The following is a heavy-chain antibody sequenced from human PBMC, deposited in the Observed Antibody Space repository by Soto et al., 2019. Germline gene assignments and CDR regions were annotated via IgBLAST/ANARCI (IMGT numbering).Heavy chain of an antibody. Sequence: SETLSLTCTVSGGSISSYYWSWIRQPPGKGLEWIGYIYYSGSTNYNPSLKSRVTISVDTSKNQFSLKLSSVTAADTAVYYCARGGSYPQWPDLDYWGQGTLVTVSS. D-gene: IGHD3-16*02. CDR3: ARGGSYPQWPDLDY. V-gene: IGHV4-59*01. J-gene: IGHJ4*02. CDR2: IYYSGST. CDR1: GGSISSYY.